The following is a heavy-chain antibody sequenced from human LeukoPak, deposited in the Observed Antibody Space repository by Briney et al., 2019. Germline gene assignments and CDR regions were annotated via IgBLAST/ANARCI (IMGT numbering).Heavy chain of an antibody. J-gene: IGHJ4*02. D-gene: IGHD3-22*01. CDR2: ISSSGNTI. V-gene: IGHV3-11*01. CDR1: GFNISDYY. CDR3: ARAESFYYDSGAYYY. Sequence: GSLRLSCAASGFNISDYYMSWIRQAPGKGLEWVSYISSSGNTIYHADSVKGRFTISRGNAKNSLYLQMNRLRAEDTAVYYCARAESFYYDSGAYYYWGQGTLVTVSS.